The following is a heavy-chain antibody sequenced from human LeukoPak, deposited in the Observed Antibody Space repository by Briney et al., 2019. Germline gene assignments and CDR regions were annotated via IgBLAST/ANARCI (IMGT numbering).Heavy chain of an antibody. CDR1: GFIFSNYD. Sequence: PGGSLRLSCAASGFIFSNYDMHWVRPAPGKGLEWVAVVWSDGSNKYYADSVKGRFTISRDNSKNTLYLQMNSLRAEDTSVYYCARGSYYGSGSYAGWGQGTLVTVSS. CDR3: ARGSYYGSGSYAG. J-gene: IGHJ4*02. V-gene: IGHV3-33*01. CDR2: VWSDGSNK. D-gene: IGHD3-10*01.